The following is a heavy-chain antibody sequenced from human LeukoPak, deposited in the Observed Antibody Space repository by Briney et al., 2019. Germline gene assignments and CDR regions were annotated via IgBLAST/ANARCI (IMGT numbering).Heavy chain of an antibody. CDR1: GFTFSRYA. J-gene: IGHJ4*02. Sequence: PGGSLRLSCSASGFTFSRYAMHWVRQAPGKGLEFVSAISGDGVGTYYADSVKGRFTISRDNSKNTLYLQMNSLRAEDTAVYYCARGSGAFFDYWGQGTLVTVSS. D-gene: IGHD1-26*01. V-gene: IGHV3-64*04. CDR2: ISGDGVGT. CDR3: ARGSGAFFDY.